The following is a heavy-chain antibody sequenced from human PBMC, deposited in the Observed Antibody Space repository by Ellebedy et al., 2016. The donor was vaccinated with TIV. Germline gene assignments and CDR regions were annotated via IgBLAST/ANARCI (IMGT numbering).Heavy chain of an antibody. CDR1: GYTFTSYY. J-gene: IGHJ4*02. CDR3: ARDPTMITFGGVIAADKFDY. D-gene: IGHD3-16*02. CDR2: INPSGGST. V-gene: IGHV1-46*01. Sequence: AASVKVSCKASGYTFTSYYMHWVRQAPGQGLEWMGIINPSGGSTSYAQKFQGRVTMTRDTSTSTVYMELSSLRSEDTAVYYCARDPTMITFGGVIAADKFDYWGQGTLVTVSS.